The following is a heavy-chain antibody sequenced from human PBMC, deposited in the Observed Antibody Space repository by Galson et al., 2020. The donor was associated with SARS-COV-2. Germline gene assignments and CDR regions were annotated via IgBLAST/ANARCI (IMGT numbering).Heavy chain of an antibody. V-gene: IGHV3-30*01. Sequence: GGSLRLSCAASGFIFSDYAMHWVRQAPGKGLEWMTAISYDGSNKFYADSVKGRFTIYRDKSKHTLYLQMDSLRPGDTAVYYCARNSDFFEYFDYWGQGTLVTVSS. CDR2: ISYDGSNK. J-gene: IGHJ4*02. CDR3: ARNSDFFEYFDY. CDR1: GFIFSDYA. D-gene: IGHD4-4*01.